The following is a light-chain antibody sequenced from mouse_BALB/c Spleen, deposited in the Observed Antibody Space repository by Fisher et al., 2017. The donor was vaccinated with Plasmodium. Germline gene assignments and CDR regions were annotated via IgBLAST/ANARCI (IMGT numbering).Light chain of an antibody. Sequence: DIVITQTPATLSVTPGDSVSLSCRASQSISNNLHWYQQKSHESPRLLIKYASQSIPGIPSRFSGSGSGSDFTLAFNSVEPEDVGMFSCQNGHGFPALTFGVGTKLELK. V-gene: IGKV5-39*01. CDR2: YAS. CDR3: QNGHGFPALT. J-gene: IGKJ5*01. CDR1: QSISNN.